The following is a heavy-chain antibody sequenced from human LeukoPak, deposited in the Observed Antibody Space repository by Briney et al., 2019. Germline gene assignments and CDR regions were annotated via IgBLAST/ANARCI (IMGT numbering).Heavy chain of an antibody. CDR2: ISSTSTFI. CDR3: ARDYFDSSDYPQTYYYYYMDV. J-gene: IGHJ6*03. V-gene: IGHV3-21*01. D-gene: IGHD3-22*01. CDR1: GFTFSRYS. Sequence: SGGSLRLSCAASGFTFSRYSMNWVRQAPGKGLEWVASISSTSTFIYSADSVKGRFTISRDTAKNSLLLQMNSMRGEDTAIYYCARDYFDSSDYPQTYYYYYMDVWGKGTTVTVSS.